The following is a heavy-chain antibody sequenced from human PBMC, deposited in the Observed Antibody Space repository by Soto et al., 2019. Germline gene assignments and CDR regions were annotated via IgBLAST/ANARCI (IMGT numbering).Heavy chain of an antibody. CDR1: GGSISSSTSY. Sequence: SETLSLTCTVSGGSISSSTSYWGWIRQPPGKGLEWIGSINYSGSTYYSPSLKSRVTISADTSKNQFSLKLSSVTAADTAVYYCTTDSQISLTLVRFDYWGHGTLVTVSS. J-gene: IGHJ4*01. V-gene: IGHV4-39*02. CDR2: INYSGST. D-gene: IGHD2-8*02. CDR3: TTDSQISLTLVRFDY.